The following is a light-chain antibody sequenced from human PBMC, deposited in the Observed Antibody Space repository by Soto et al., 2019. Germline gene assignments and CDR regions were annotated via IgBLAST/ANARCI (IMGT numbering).Light chain of an antibody. Sequence: EIGMYQSPATLSVSTGERATLSCRASQSVSSDLVWYQQKPGQAPRLLMYGVSTRDTGIPDRFSGSGAGTDFTLTISRLEPGDFAVYYCQVYGSSPKTFGQGTKVDIK. V-gene: IGKV3-20*01. J-gene: IGKJ1*01. CDR3: QVYGSSPKT. CDR2: GVS. CDR1: QSVSSD.